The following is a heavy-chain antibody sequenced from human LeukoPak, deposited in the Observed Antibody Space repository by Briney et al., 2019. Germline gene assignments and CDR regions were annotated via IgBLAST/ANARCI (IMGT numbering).Heavy chain of an antibody. CDR3: ARSIPRYDGSAYYPDY. CDR1: GFTFSSYG. J-gene: IGHJ4*02. V-gene: IGHV3-33*01. CDR2: IWYDGSND. D-gene: IGHD3-22*01. Sequence: GGSLRLSCVASGFTFSSYGMHWVRQAPGRGLEWVAVIWYDGSNDDYADSVKGRFTISRDNSKSTLYLQMNSLRAEDTAIYYCARSIPRYDGSAYYPDYWGQGTLVTVSS.